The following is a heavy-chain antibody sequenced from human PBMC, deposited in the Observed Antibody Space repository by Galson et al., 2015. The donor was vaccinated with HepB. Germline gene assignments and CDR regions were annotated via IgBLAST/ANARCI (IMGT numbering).Heavy chain of an antibody. CDR3: ATEAAAGNPRYYFDY. J-gene: IGHJ4*02. CDR1: GFTFSSYG. CDR2: ISYDGSNK. V-gene: IGHV3-30*03. D-gene: IGHD6-13*01. Sequence: SLRLSCAASGFTFSSYGMHWVRQAPGKGLEWVAVISYDGSNKYYADSVKGRFTISRDNSKNTLYLQMNSLRAEDTAVYYCATEAAAGNPRYYFDYWGQGTLVTVSS.